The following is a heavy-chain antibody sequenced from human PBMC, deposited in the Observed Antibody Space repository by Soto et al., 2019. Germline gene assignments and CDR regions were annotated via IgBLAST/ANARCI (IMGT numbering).Heavy chain of an antibody. V-gene: IGHV1-69*01. J-gene: IGHJ6*02. D-gene: IGHD2-15*01. Sequence: GLEWMGGIIPIFGTANYAQKFQGRVTITADESTSTAYMELSSLRSEDTAVYYCASVVVVAATDYYGMDVWGQGTTVTVSS. CDR2: IIPIFGTA. CDR3: ASVVVVAATDYYGMDV.